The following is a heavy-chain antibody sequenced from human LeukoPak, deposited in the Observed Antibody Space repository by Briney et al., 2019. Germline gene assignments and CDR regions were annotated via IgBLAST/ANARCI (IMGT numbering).Heavy chain of an antibody. Sequence: ASVNVSFTASGYTFTIYYMHWVRQAPGQGLEWMGIINPSGGSTSYAQKFQGRVTMTRDTSTSTVYMELSSLRSEDTAVYYCARAIAVADFDYWGQGTLVTVSS. V-gene: IGHV1-46*01. D-gene: IGHD6-19*01. J-gene: IGHJ4*02. CDR2: INPSGGST. CDR3: ARAIAVADFDY. CDR1: GYTFTIYY.